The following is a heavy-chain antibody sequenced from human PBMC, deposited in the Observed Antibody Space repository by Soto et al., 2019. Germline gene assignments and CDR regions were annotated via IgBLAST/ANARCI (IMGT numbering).Heavy chain of an antibody. J-gene: IGHJ2*01. D-gene: IGHD2-21*02. CDR1: GGTFSSYA. CDR3: ARATYCGGDCYPPYWYFDL. CDR2: IIPIFGTA. V-gene: IGHV1-69*01. Sequence: QVQLVQSGAEVKKPGSSVKVSCKASGGTFSSYAISWVRQAPGQGLEWMGGIIPIFGTANYAQKFQGRVTITADDSTSTAYMELSSLRSEDTAVYYCARATYCGGDCYPPYWYFDLWGRGTLVTVSS.